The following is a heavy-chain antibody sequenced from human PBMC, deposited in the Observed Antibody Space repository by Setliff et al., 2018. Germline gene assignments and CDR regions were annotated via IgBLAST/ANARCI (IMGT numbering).Heavy chain of an antibody. CDR1: GGSFSGYY. CDR2: ISHSGST. V-gene: IGHV4-34*01. D-gene: IGHD6-19*01. Sequence: SETLSLTCAVYGGSFSGYYWSWIRQPPGKRLEWIGEISHSGSTNYNPSLKSRVTISMDTSKNQFSLKVSSVTAADMAVYYCAREQWLDPPGYYYMDVWAKGTTVTVSS. CDR3: AREQWLDPPGYYYMDV. J-gene: IGHJ6*03.